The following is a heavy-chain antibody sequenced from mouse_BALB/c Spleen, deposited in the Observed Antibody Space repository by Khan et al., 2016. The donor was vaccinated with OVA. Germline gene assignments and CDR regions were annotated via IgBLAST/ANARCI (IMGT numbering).Heavy chain of an antibody. V-gene: IGHV1S136*01. J-gene: IGHJ2*01. CDR1: GYIFTNYL. Sequence: VQLQQSGPELVKPGTSVKMSCKASGYIFTNYLIHWVKQKPGQGLEWIGYINPYNGATKYNEKFKGKATLTSDNSSITAYMELSSLTSEASAVYSCARRNRQSYSVGYEGQGATLTVSS. CDR2: INPYNGAT. D-gene: IGHD6-1*01. CDR3: ARRNRQSYSVGY.